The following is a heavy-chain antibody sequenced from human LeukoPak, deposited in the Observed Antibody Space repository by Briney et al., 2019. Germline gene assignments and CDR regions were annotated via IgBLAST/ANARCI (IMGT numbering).Heavy chain of an antibody. CDR2: IYYSGST. J-gene: IGHJ4*02. CDR1: GASISSYY. V-gene: IGHV4-59*01. CDR3: ARYGYDILTGHYFDY. Sequence: SETLSLTCTVSGASISSYYWSWIRQPPGKGLEWIGYIYYSGSTNYNPSLKSRVTISVDTSKNQFSLKLSSVTAADTAVYYCARYGYDILTGHYFDYWGQGTLVTVSS. D-gene: IGHD3-9*01.